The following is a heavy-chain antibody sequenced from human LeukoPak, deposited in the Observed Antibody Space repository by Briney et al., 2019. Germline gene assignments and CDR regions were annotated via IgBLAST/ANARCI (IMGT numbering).Heavy chain of an antibody. D-gene: IGHD7-27*01. CDR2: IWYDGSNK. CDR1: GFTFSSYG. V-gene: IGHV3-33*06. Sequence: GGSLRLSCAASGFTFSSYGMHWVRQAPGKGLEWVAVIWYDGSNKYYADSVKGRFTISRDNSKNTLYLQMNSLRAEDTAVYYCAKDGGLWVSAHWGDSWGRGTLVTVSS. CDR3: AKDGGLWVSAHWGDS. J-gene: IGHJ4*02.